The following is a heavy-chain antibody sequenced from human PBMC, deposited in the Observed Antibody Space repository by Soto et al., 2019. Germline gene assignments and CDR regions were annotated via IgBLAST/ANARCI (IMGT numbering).Heavy chain of an antibody. CDR3: ASGYYDILTGRDTKYYFDY. J-gene: IGHJ4*02. D-gene: IGHD3-9*01. CDR2: IYYSGNT. Sequence: SETLSLTCSVSGGSIINGDYYSSWIRQPTGKGLEWIGYIYYSGNTYYNPSLKSRVMISVDTSKNQFSLNLSSVTAADTAVYYCASGYYDILTGRDTKYYFDYWGQGALVTVSS. CDR1: GGSIINGDYY. V-gene: IGHV4-30-4*01.